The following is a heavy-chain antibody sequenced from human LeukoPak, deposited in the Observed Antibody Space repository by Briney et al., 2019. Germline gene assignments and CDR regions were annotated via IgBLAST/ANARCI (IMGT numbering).Heavy chain of an antibody. Sequence: GSLRLSCAASGFTFDDYGMSWVRQAPRKGLEWVSGINWNGGSTGYADSVKGRFTISRDSAKNSLYLQMNSLRAEDTALYYCARSVAASRDYWGQGTLVTVSS. D-gene: IGHD2-15*01. CDR2: INWNGGST. J-gene: IGHJ4*02. CDR3: ARSVAASRDY. CDR1: GFTFDDYG. V-gene: IGHV3-20*04.